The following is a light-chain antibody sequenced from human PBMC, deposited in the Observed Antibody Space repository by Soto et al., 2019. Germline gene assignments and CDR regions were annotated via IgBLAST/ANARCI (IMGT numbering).Light chain of an antibody. CDR3: QQYGSSPGIT. CDR1: QSVSSNY. Sequence: EIVLTQSPGTLSLSPGERATLSCRASQSVSSNYLAWYQQKPGQAPRLLIYGASSRATGIPDRFSGSGSGTDFTLTISRLESEDFAVYYCQQYGSSPGITFGQGTRLEI. V-gene: IGKV3-20*01. CDR2: GAS. J-gene: IGKJ5*01.